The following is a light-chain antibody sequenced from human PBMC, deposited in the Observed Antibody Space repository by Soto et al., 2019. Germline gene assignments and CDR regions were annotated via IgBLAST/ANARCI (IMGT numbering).Light chain of an antibody. CDR3: QQRGTWPPT. CDR1: QSLSSY. J-gene: IGKJ3*01. CDR2: DAS. Sequence: EVVLTQSPATLSLSPGERATLSCRASQSLSSYLAWYQQKPGQAPRLLIYDASNRATDIPARFSGSGSGTDFTLTISSLEPEDFAVYFCQQRGTWPPTVGPGTNVDIK. V-gene: IGKV3-11*01.